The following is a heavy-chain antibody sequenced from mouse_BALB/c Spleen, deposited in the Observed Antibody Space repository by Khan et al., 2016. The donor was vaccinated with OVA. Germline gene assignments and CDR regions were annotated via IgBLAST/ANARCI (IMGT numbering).Heavy chain of an antibody. CDR1: GYSFTGYF. J-gene: IGHJ2*01. V-gene: IGHV1-20*02. CDR3: ARIYGSDCDY. Sequence: VQLQQSRPELVKPGASVKISCKASGYSFTGYFMNWVMQSHGKSLEWIGRINPHIGETFYNQKFKGKATLTVDESSSTAHMELRSLAPEDSAVYYCARIYGSDCDYWGQGTTLTVSS. CDR2: INPHIGET. D-gene: IGHD1-1*01.